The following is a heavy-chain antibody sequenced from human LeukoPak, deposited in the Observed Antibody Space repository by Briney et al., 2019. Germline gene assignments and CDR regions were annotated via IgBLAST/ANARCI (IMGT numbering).Heavy chain of an antibody. J-gene: IGHJ3*02. D-gene: IGHD3-22*01. CDR2: INHSGST. CDR3: ARLMIAVPDAFDI. V-gene: IGHV4-34*01. Sequence: PSETLSLTCGVSSEFFTGYYWGWIRQPPGKGLEWIGEINHSGSTNYNPSLKSRVTISVDTSKNQFSLKLSSVTAADTAVYYCARLMIAVPDAFDIWGQGTMVTVSS. CDR1: SEFFTGYY.